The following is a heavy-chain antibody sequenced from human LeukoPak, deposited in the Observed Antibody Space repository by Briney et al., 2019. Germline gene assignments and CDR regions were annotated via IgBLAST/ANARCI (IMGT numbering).Heavy chain of an antibody. CDR3: ARAIVAMIGASDY. V-gene: IGHV3-21*01. CDR2: ISSSSSYI. Sequence: GGSLRLSCAASGFTFSSYSMNWVRQAPGKGLEWVSSISSSSSYIYYADSVKGRFTISRDNAKNSLYLQMNSLRAEDTAVYYCARAIVAMIGASDYWGQGTLVTVSS. J-gene: IGHJ4*02. CDR1: GFTFSSYS. D-gene: IGHD5-12*01.